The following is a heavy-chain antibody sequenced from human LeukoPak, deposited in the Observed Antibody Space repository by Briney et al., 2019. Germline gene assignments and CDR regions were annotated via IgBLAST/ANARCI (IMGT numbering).Heavy chain of an antibody. D-gene: IGHD3-16*01. V-gene: IGHV6-1*01. J-gene: IGHJ4*02. Sequence: SQTLSLTCAISGDSVNSNSAAWTWIRQSPSRGLEWLGRTYYRSTWYYEYSVSVESRITINPETSKNQFSLQVNSVSPEDTAVYYCAREELGFDHWGQGTLVTVSS. CDR3: AREELGFDH. CDR1: GDSVNSNSAA. CDR2: TYYRSTWYY.